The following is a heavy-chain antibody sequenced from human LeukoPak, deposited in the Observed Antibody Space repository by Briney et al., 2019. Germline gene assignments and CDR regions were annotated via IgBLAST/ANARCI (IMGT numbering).Heavy chain of an antibody. D-gene: IGHD4-17*01. CDR1: GGSFSGYY. Sequence: SETLSLTCAVYGGSFSGYYWGWIRQPPGKGLEWIGSIYHSGSTYYNPSLKSRVTILVDTSKNQFSLKLSSVTAADTAVYYCARDLGTHDYGDYVVGWFDPWGQGTLVTVSS. J-gene: IGHJ5*02. CDR3: ARDLGTHDYGDYVVGWFDP. CDR2: IYHSGST. V-gene: IGHV4-38-2*02.